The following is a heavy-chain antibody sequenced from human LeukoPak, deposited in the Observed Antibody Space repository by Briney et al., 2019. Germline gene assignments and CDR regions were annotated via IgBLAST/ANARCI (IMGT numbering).Heavy chain of an antibody. CDR2: IKEDGSEK. V-gene: IGHV3-7*01. J-gene: IGHJ4*02. CDR1: GFTFSTFW. CDR3: ARGGTFVSDY. Sequence: PGGSLRLSCAASGFTFSTFWMSWVRQPPGKGLEWVANIKEDGSEKYYVDSMKGRFTVSRDNAKNSLYLQMDSLRAEDTAVYYCARGGTFVSDYWGQGTLVTVSS. D-gene: IGHD1-1*01.